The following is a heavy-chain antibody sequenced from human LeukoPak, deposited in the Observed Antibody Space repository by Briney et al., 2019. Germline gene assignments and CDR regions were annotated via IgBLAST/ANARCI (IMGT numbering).Heavy chain of an antibody. V-gene: IGHV3-23*01. CDR1: GFTFSSFA. CDR3: AKYLASPFEY. J-gene: IGHJ4*02. CDR2: VSGSGGST. Sequence: GGSLRLSCASSGFTFSSFAMSWVRQAPGKGLEWVSAVSGSGGSTYYADSVKGRFTISRDNSMNTLYLQLSSLRAEDTALYYCAKYLASPFEYWGQGTLVTVSS.